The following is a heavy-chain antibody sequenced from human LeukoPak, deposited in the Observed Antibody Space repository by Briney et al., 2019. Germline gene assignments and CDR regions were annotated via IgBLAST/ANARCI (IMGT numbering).Heavy chain of an antibody. CDR1: GFTFSSYG. Sequence: GRSLRLSCAASGFTFSSYGMHWVRQAPGKGLEWVAVISYDGSNQYYADSVKGRFTISRDNSKNTLYLQMNSLRAEDTAVYYCARVLRDYDSRAYDAFDIWGQGTMVTVSS. D-gene: IGHD3-22*01. CDR3: ARVLRDYDSRAYDAFDI. V-gene: IGHV3-30*03. CDR2: ISYDGSNQ. J-gene: IGHJ3*02.